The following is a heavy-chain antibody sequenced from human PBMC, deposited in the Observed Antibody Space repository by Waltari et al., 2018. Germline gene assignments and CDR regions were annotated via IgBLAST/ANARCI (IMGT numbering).Heavy chain of an antibody. CDR2: ISTTSTYT. Sequence: EEQLVESGGGLVKPGGSLRLSCAGSGFTFSNYNMNWVRQAPGKGLEWVSSISTTSTYTHYADSVKGRFTISRDNAKNSLFLQMNSLTTEDTAVYYCATGGWGFYFDYWGQGTLLT. CDR3: ATGGWGFYFDY. J-gene: IGHJ4*02. D-gene: IGHD7-27*01. CDR1: GFTFSNYN. V-gene: IGHV3-21*01.